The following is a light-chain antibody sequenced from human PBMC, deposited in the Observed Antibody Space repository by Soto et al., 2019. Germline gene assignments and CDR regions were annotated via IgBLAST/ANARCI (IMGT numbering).Light chain of an antibody. CDR3: QQSYSRPRT. CDR1: QTISTY. J-gene: IGKJ1*01. Sequence: IQMTQSPSSLSASVGDRFTITFRASQTISTYLNWYQQKPGKAPNLLIYTASNLESGVPSRFSGSGSGTDFTLTISSLQPEDFATYFCQQSYSRPRTFGQGTKVDIK. V-gene: IGKV1-39*01. CDR2: TAS.